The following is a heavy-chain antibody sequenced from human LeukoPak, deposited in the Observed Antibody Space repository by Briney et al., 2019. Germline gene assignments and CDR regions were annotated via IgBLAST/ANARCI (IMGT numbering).Heavy chain of an antibody. CDR2: VNTNTGNP. Sequence: GASVKVSCKPSGYTFTDYAINWVRQAPGQGLEYMGWVNTNTGNPTYAQGFTGRFVFSSDSSVSTAYLQITSLKADDSAIYSCASCNDSSGYFAYWGQGTLVTVSS. CDR3: ASCNDSSGYFAY. V-gene: IGHV7-4-1*02. J-gene: IGHJ4*02. D-gene: IGHD3-22*01. CDR1: GYTFTDYA.